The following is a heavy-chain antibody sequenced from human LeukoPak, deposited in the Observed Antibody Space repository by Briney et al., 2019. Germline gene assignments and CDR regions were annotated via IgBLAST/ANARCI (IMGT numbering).Heavy chain of an antibody. CDR3: AREGVVTRYFDY. CDR1: GGSISSGGYY. CDR2: IYYSGST. Sequence: SQTLSLTCTVSGGSISSGGYYWSWIRQHPGKGLEWIGYIYYSGSTYYNPSLKSRVTISVDTSKNQFSLKLSSVTAADTTVCYCAREGVVTRYFDYWGQGTLVTVSS. J-gene: IGHJ4*02. D-gene: IGHD4-23*01. V-gene: IGHV4-31*03.